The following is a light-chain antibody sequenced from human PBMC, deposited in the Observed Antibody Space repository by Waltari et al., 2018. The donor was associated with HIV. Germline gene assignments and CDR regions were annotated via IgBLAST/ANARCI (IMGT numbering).Light chain of an antibody. Sequence: EIVMTQSPPTLSVSPGQRVNLSCRASQSISAKVAWYQQRPGQAPRLLIYEAATRPTGIPARFSGSGSGTEFTLTISSLQSEDFATYFCQQYDDGPRGITFGQGTMLEIK. V-gene: IGKV3-15*01. CDR1: QSISAK. CDR3: QQYDDGPRGIT. J-gene: IGKJ2*01. CDR2: EAA.